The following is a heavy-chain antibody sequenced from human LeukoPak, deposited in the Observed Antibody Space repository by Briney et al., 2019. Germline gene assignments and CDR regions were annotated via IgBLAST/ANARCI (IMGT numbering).Heavy chain of an antibody. CDR2: IYYSGST. Sequence: PSETLSLTCTVSGGSISSYYLSWIRQPPGKGLEWIGYIYYSGSTNYNPSLKSRVTISVDTSKNQFSLKLSSVTAADAAVYYCERGYYDSSTVFWYYYYMDVWGKGTTVTVSS. CDR1: GGSISSYY. CDR3: ERGYYDSSTVFWYYYYMDV. J-gene: IGHJ6*03. D-gene: IGHD3-22*01. V-gene: IGHV4-59*01.